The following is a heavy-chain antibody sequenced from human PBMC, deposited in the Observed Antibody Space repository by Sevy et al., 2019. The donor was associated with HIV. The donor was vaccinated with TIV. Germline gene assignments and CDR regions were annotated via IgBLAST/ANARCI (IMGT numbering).Heavy chain of an antibody. CDR1: GFTFSSYG. Sequence: GGSLRLSCAASGFTFSSYGMHWVRQAPGKGLEWVAVIWYDGSNKYYGDSVKGRFTISRDNSKNTLYLQMNSLRAEDTAIYYCVKDNRLWFGENWFDPWGQGTLVTVSS. J-gene: IGHJ5*02. CDR2: IWYDGSNK. V-gene: IGHV3-33*06. D-gene: IGHD3-10*01. CDR3: VKDNRLWFGENWFDP.